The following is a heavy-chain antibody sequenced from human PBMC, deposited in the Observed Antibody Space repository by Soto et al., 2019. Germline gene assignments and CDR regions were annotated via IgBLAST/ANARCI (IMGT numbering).Heavy chain of an antibody. Sequence: QVQLVESGGGVVQPGRSLRLSCAASGFTFSSYGMHWVRQAPGKGLEWVAVIWYDGSNKYYADSVKGRFTISRDNSKNTLFLQMTCLGAEGAAVYDCARYGGYSGYDYSDYWGQGTLVTVSS. D-gene: IGHD5-12*01. CDR1: GFTFSSYG. CDR3: ARYGGYSGYDYSDY. CDR2: IWYDGSNK. V-gene: IGHV3-33*01. J-gene: IGHJ4*02.